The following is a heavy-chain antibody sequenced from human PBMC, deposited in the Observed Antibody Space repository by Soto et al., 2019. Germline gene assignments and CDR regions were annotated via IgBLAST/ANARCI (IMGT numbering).Heavy chain of an antibody. Sequence: QVTLKESGPVLVKPTETLTLTCTVSGFSLTSATMGVSWIRQPPGKALEWLAHIVSNDEKSYSTSLKSRLTISRDTSKSQVVLTMTDMDPVDTATYYCARFYHYDGTGYYYAFDVWGQGTVVTVSS. CDR3: ARFYHYDGTGYYYAFDV. D-gene: IGHD3-22*01. J-gene: IGHJ3*01. V-gene: IGHV2-26*01. CDR2: IVSNDEK. CDR1: GFSLTSATMG.